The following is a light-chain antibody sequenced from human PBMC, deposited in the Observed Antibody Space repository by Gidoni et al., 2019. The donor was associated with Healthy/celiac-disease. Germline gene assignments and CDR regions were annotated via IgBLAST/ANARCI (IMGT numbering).Light chain of an antibody. J-gene: IGKJ2*03. CDR3: QQSYSTLYS. CDR1: QSISSY. Sequence: DIQMTQSPSSLSASVGDRVTITCRASQSISSYLNWYQQKPGKAPKLRIYAASSLQSGVPSRLSGSGSGTDFTLTISRLQPEDFATYYCQQSYSTLYSFGQGTKLEIK. CDR2: AAS. V-gene: IGKV1-39*01.